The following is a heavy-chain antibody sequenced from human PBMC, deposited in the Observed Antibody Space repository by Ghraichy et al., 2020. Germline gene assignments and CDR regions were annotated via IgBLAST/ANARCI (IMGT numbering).Heavy chain of an antibody. CDR1: GGSISSSSFY. J-gene: IGHJ6*02. CDR2: IYYSGST. D-gene: IGHD5/OR15-5a*01. CDR3: ARDGSSVYDWSIGMDV. Sequence: SETLFLTCTVSGGSISSSSFYWGWIRQPPGKGLEWIGSIYYSGSTYYNPSLKSRVTISVDTSKNQFCLKLSSLTAADTAVYYCARDGSSVYDWSIGMDVWGQGTTVAVSS. V-gene: IGHV4-39*07.